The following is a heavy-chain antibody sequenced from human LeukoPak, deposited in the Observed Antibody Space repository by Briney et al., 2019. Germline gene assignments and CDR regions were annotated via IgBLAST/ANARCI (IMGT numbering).Heavy chain of an antibody. CDR1: GFTFDDYA. Sequence: GRSLRLSCAASGFTFDDYAMHWVRQAPGKGLEWVSGISWNSGSIGYADSVKGRFTISRDNAKNSLYLQMNSLRAEDMALYYCAKGRYSYGATYFDYWGQGTLVTVSS. CDR2: ISWNSGSI. D-gene: IGHD5-18*01. CDR3: AKGRYSYGATYFDY. V-gene: IGHV3-9*03. J-gene: IGHJ4*02.